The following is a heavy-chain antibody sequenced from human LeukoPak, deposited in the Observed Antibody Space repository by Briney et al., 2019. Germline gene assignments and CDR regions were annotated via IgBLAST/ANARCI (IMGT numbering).Heavy chain of an antibody. D-gene: IGHD2-2*01. Sequence: ASVKVSCTASGYTFTAYYIHWVRQAPGQGLEWMVWINPNSGGTNYAQKFQGRVTMTRDTSISTAYMDLSRLRSDDTAVYYCARGGRYCSTTSCLGEGYYFDYWGQGTLVTVSS. CDR2: INPNSGGT. CDR3: ARGGRYCSTTSCLGEGYYFDY. J-gene: IGHJ4*02. V-gene: IGHV1-2*02. CDR1: GYTFTAYY.